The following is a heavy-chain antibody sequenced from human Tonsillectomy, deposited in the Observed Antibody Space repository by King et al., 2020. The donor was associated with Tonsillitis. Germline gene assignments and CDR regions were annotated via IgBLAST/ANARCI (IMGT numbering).Heavy chain of an antibody. J-gene: IGHJ4*02. CDR1: GGSISSYY. CDR3: ARGTSGYCSSTSCYELGY. D-gene: IGHD2-2*01. V-gene: IGHV4-59*01. Sequence: LQLQESGPGLVKPSETLSLTCTVSGGSISSYYWSWIRQPPGKGLEWIGYIYYSGSTNYNPSLKSRVTISVDTSKNRFSLRLSSVTAADTAVYYCARGTSGYCSSTSCYELGYWGQGTLVTVSS. CDR2: IYYSGST.